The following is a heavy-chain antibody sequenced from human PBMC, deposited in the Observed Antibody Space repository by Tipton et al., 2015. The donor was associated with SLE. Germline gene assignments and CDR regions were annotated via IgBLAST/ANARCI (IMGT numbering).Heavy chain of an antibody. V-gene: IGHV3-53*01. CDR2: IYSGGST. Sequence: PLRLSCAASGFTVSSNYMSWVRQAPGKGLEWVSVIYSGGSTYYADSVKGRFTISRDNSKNTLYLQMNSLRAEDTAVYYCAKDLKGYGGPLDYWGQGTLVTVSS. J-gene: IGHJ4*02. CDR1: GFTVSSNY. CDR3: AKDLKGYGGPLDY. D-gene: IGHD1-26*01.